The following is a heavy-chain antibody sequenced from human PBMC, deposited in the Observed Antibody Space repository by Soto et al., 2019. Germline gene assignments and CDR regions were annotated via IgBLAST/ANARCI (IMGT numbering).Heavy chain of an antibody. CDR3: ARISKSRFAPRCPSFDY. D-gene: IGHD3-16*01. CDR1: GGSFSGYY. J-gene: IGHJ4*02. V-gene: IGHV4-34*01. Sequence: QVQLQQWGAGLLKPSETLSLTCAVYGGSFSGYYWSWIRQPPGKGLEWMGEINHSGSTNYNPSLKSRVTRSVDPSKDQFSLKLSSVTAADTAVYYCARISKSRFAPRCPSFDYWGQGTLVTVSS. CDR2: INHSGST.